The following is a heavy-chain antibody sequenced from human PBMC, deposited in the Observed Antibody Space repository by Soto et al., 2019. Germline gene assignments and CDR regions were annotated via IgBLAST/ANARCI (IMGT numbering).Heavy chain of an antibody. J-gene: IGHJ4*02. CDR2: IYYSGST. D-gene: IGHD3-10*01. CDR3: ARGRVSGPMVRGVIPRFFDY. Sequence: LCGGSISSGGYYWSWIRQHPGKGLEWIGYIYYSGSTYYNPSLKSRVTISVDTSKNQFSLKLSSVTAADTAVYYCARGRVSGPMVRGVIPRFFDYWGQGTLVTVSS. CDR1: GGSISSGGYY. V-gene: IGHV4-31*02.